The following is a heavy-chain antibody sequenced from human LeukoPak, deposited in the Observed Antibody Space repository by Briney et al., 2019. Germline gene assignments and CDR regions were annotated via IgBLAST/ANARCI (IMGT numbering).Heavy chain of an antibody. D-gene: IGHD3-10*01. CDR1: GCSISSYY. J-gene: IGHJ6*02. CDR2: IYYSRST. V-gene: IGHV4-59*12. Sequence: SETLSLTCTVSGCSISSYYWSWIRQPPGKGLEWIGHIYYSRSTNYNPSLKSRVTISVATSKNQFSLKLSSVTAADTAVYYCARGYRRGGSGTPKNGMDVWGQGTTVTVSS. CDR3: ARGYRRGGSGTPKNGMDV.